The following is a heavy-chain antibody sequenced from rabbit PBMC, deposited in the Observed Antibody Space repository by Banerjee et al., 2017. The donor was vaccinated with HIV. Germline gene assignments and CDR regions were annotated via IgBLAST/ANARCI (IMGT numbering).Heavy chain of an antibody. CDR3: ARNYGYAGDGSATPFNL. V-gene: IGHV1S40*01. CDR2: INTSSANT. D-gene: IGHD6-1*01. CDR1: GFDLSSYHY. J-gene: IGHJ4*01. Sequence: QSLGESGGGLVKPGASLTLTCTASGFDLSSYHYMCWVRQAPGKGLEWIACINTSSANTVYASWAKGRFTISKTSSTTVTLQMTSLTAADTATYFCARNYGYAGDGSATPFNLWGPGTLVTVS.